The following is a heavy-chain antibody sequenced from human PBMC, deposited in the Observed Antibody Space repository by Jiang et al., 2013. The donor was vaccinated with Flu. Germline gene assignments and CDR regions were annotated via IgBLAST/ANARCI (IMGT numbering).Heavy chain of an antibody. CDR1: GGSISSYY. Sequence: GSGLVKPSETLSLTCTVSGGSISSYYWSWIRQPPGKGLEWIGCIYYSGSTNYNPSLKSRVTISVDTSKNQFSLKLSSVTAADTAVYYCARHRIAVAEPPYDWGQGTLVTVSS. CDR3: ARHRIAVAEPPYD. CDR2: IYYSGST. V-gene: IGHV4-59*08. D-gene: IGHD6-19*01. J-gene: IGHJ4*02.